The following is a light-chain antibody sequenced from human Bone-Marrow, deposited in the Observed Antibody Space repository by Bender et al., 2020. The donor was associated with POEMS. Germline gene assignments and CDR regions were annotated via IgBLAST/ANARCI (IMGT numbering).Light chain of an antibody. CDR3: NSFTSSKTWV. Sequence: QSVLTQPPSVSGAPGQKVTISCTGNSSNIGAGYDVHWYQQLPGTAPKLLIYDNNYRPSGVRDRFSGSKSGASASLAITGLQAEDEADYYCNSFTSSKTWVFGGGTKLTVL. J-gene: IGLJ3*02. CDR2: DNN. V-gene: IGLV1-40*01. CDR1: SSNIGAGYD.